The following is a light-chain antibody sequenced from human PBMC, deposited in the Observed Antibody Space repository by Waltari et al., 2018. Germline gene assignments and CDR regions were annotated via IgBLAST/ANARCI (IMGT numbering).Light chain of an antibody. V-gene: IGKV3-11*01. J-gene: IGKJ4*01. CDR2: DAS. CDR1: QSVGNY. Sequence: EIVLTQSPATLSLSPGERATLSCRASQSVGNYLAWYRQKPGQAPRLLIFDASNRATGIPARFSVSGSGTDFTLTISSLEPEDFAVYYCQQRSNWSPALTFGGGTRVEIK. CDR3: QQRSNWSPALT.